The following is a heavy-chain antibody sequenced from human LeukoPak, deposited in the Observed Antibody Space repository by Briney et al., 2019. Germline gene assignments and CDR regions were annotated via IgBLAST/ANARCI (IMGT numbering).Heavy chain of an antibody. D-gene: IGHD3-10*01. Sequence: PSETLSLTCAVYGGSFSGYYWGWIRQSPGKGLEWIGEINQSGSTNHNPSLKSRVTISVDTSKNQFSLKVSSVTAADTAVYYCARGYGSGFAYWGQGTLVTVSS. CDR1: GGSFSGYY. V-gene: IGHV4-34*01. CDR3: ARGYGSGFAY. J-gene: IGHJ4*02. CDR2: INQSGST.